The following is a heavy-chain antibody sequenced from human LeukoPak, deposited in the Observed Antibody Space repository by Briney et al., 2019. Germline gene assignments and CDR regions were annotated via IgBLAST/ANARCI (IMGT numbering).Heavy chain of an antibody. CDR3: AAITTSEIFDY. CDR1: TYSFTTHW. J-gene: IGHJ4*02. CDR2: IYPSDSDT. Sequence: GESLKISCKGSTYSFTTHWIGWVRQMPGKGLEWMGIIYPSDSDTRYSPSIQGQVTISADKSISTASLQWSSLKASDTAMYYCAAITTSEIFDYWGQGTLVTVSS. D-gene: IGHD1/OR15-1a*01. V-gene: IGHV5-51*01.